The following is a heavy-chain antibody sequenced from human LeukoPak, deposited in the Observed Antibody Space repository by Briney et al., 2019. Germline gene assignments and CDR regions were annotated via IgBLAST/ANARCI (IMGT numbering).Heavy chain of an antibody. Sequence: SGTLSLTCTVSGVSISSGDYYWSWIRQPPGKGLEWIGYIYYSGSTYYNPSLKSRVTISVDTSKNQFSLKLSSVTAADTAVYYCARTRRDYFDYWGQGTLVTVSS. CDR2: IYYSGST. J-gene: IGHJ4*02. CDR1: GVSISSGDYY. V-gene: IGHV4-30-4*08. CDR3: ARTRRDYFDY.